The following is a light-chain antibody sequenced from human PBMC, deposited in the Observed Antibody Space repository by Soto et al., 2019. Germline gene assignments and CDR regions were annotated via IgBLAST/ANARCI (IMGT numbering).Light chain of an antibody. Sequence: QSVLTQAASVSGSPGQSITISCTGNSSDVGSYNLVSWYQQHPGKAPKLMIYEVSKRPSGLSNRFSGSKSGNTASLTISGLQAEDEADYYCCSYAGSRTPLIFGTGTKLTVL. J-gene: IGLJ1*01. CDR1: SSDVGSYNL. CDR2: EVS. V-gene: IGLV2-23*02. CDR3: CSYAGSRTPLI.